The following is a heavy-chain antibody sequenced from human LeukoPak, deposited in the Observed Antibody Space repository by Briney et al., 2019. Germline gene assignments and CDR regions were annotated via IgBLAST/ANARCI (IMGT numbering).Heavy chain of an antibody. Sequence: PGGSLRLSCAASGFTFSSYAMSWVRQAPGKGLEGVSAISGSGGSTYYADSVKGRFTISRDNSKNTLYLQMNSLRAEDTAVYYCAKQVSAYGDQSFDYWGQGTLVTVSS. CDR1: GFTFSSYA. D-gene: IGHD4-17*01. J-gene: IGHJ4*02. CDR3: AKQVSAYGDQSFDY. CDR2: ISGSGGST. V-gene: IGHV3-23*01.